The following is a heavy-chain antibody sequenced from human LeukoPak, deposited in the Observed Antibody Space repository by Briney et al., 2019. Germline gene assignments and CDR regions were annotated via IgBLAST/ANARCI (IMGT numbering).Heavy chain of an antibody. D-gene: IGHD3-22*01. J-gene: IGHJ4*02. CDR3: ARGGYYYDSSVPY. CDR1: GGSISSYY. CDR2: INHSGST. V-gene: IGHV4-34*01. Sequence: SETLSLTCTVSGGSISSYYWSWIRQPPGKGLEWIGEINHSGSTNYNPSLKSRVTISVDTSKNQFSLKLSSVTAADTAVYYCARGGYYYDSSVPYWGQGTLVTVSS.